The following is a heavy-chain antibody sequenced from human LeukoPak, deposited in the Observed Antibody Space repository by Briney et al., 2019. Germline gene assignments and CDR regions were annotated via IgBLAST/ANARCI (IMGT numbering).Heavy chain of an antibody. J-gene: IGHJ5*02. Sequence: SETLSLTCTVSGGSISSGSYYWSWLRQPAGKGLEWIGRIYTSGSTNYNPSLKSRVTISVDTSKNQFSLKLSSVTAADTAVYYCARGLYSSGWYRGFDWFDPWGQGTLVTVSS. D-gene: IGHD6-19*01. V-gene: IGHV4-61*02. CDR1: GGSISSGSYY. CDR2: IYTSGST. CDR3: ARGLYSSGWYRGFDWFDP.